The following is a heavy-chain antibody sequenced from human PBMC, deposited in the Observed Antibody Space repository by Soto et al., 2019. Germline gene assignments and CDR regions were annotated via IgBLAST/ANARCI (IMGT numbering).Heavy chain of an antibody. D-gene: IGHD5-12*01. J-gene: IGHJ5*02. Sequence: SETLSLTCTVSNDSISTNDFYWAWLRQPPGKGLEWIGNIYYTGSTYYNPSLKSRVTISVDTSKNQFSLKLTFVTAADSAVYYCARRSRGGWFDPWGQGTPVT. CDR2: IYYTGST. V-gene: IGHV4-39*01. CDR3: ARRSRGGWFDP. CDR1: NDSISTNDFY.